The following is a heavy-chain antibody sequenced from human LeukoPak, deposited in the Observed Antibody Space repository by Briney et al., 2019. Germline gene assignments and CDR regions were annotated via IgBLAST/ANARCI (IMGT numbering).Heavy chain of an antibody. CDR1: GYTFTVYH. CDR3: ARVPYSSSWLSGGDDPPAHFDF. V-gene: IGHV1-2*02. J-gene: IGHJ4*02. D-gene: IGHD6-13*01. CDR2: INPNSGGT. Sequence: ASVKVSCKASGYTFTVYHMHWVRQAPGQGLEWMGWINPNSGGTNYAQKFQGRVTVTRDTSISTAYMELSRLTSGDTAVCYCARVPYSSSWLSGGDDPPAHFDFWGQGTLVTVSS.